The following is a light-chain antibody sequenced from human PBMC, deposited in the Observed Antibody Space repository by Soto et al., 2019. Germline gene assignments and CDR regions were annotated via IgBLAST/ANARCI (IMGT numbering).Light chain of an antibody. Sequence: PGERATLSCWASQSLRSSYLAWYQRKPGQAPRLLMFGASRRATGIPDRFSGSGSGTDFILTISRLEPEDVAVYYCQQHGTSPYTFGQGTVLEIK. CDR3: QQHGTSPYT. V-gene: IGKV3-20*01. CDR2: GAS. CDR1: QSLRSSY. J-gene: IGKJ2*01.